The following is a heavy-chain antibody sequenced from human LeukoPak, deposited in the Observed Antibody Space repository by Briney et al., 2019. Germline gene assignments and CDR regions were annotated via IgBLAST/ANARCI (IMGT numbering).Heavy chain of an antibody. D-gene: IGHD2-2*01. CDR1: GFTSSSYA. V-gene: IGHV3-15*01. CDR2: IKSKTDDGTT. CDR3: ATGDCRSTSCYVEYYYYYMDV. J-gene: IGHJ6*03. Sequence: GRSLRLSCAASGFTSSSYAMHWVRQAPGKGLEWVGRIKSKTDDGTTDYAVPVKGRFTISRDDSKNTLHLQMNSLKTEDTAVYYCATGDCRSTSCYVEYYYYYMDVWGKGTTVTVSS.